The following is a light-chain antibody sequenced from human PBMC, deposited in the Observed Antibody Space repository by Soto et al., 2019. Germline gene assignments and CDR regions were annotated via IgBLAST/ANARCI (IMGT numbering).Light chain of an antibody. CDR2: LEGSGSY. Sequence: QPVLTKSSSASASLGSSVKLTCTLSSGHSSYIIAWHQQQPGKAPRYLMKLEGSGSYNKGSGVPDRFSGSSSGADRYLTISNLQFEDEADYYCETWDSNTHKVFGGGTKLTVL. V-gene: IGLV4-60*02. J-gene: IGLJ3*02. CDR1: SGHSSYI. CDR3: ETWDSNTHKV.